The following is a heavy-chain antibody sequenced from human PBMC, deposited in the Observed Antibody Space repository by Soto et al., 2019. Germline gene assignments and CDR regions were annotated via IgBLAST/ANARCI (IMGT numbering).Heavy chain of an antibody. CDR2: VSYDGSGK. CDR3: ARDAEAYVNVMGTIRSGYYYHGLDV. D-gene: IGHD1-1*01. Sequence: QVQLVESGGGVVQPGRSLRLSCVGSGFTFSSYGIHWVRQAPGKGLEWVAVVSYDGSGKYYAESVKGRFTISRDNSKNTLYLQMNTLGVEDTAVYHCARDAEAYVNVMGTIRSGYYYHGLDVWGQGTTVCVSS. J-gene: IGHJ6*02. CDR1: GFTFSSYG. V-gene: IGHV3-30*03.